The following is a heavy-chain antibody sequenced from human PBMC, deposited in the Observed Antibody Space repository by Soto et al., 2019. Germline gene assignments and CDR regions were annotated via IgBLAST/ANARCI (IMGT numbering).Heavy chain of an antibody. CDR1: GGTFSSFT. Sequence: ASVKVSCKASGGTFSSFTISWVRQAPGQGLEWMGGIIPIYGTANYAQKFQDRVTIIADASTTTAYMELSSLRSEDTAIYYCAKERAGDWESFYHYAIDVWGQGTTVTVSS. CDR2: IIPIYGTA. D-gene: IGHD1-26*01. CDR3: AKERAGDWESFYHYAIDV. V-gene: IGHV1-69*13. J-gene: IGHJ6*02.